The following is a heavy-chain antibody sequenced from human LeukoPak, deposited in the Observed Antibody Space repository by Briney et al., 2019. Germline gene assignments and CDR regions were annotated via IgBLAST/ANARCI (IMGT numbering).Heavy chain of an antibody. Sequence: SETLSLTCTVSGGSISSGGHFWNWIRQHPGRGLEWIGSIYYSGSTNYNPSLKSRVTISVDTSKNQFSLKLSSVTAADTAVYYCARADRRYPFDPWGQGTLVTVSS. D-gene: IGHD1-1*01. J-gene: IGHJ5*02. CDR2: IYYSGST. CDR1: GGSISSGGHF. CDR3: ARADRRYPFDP. V-gene: IGHV4-61*08.